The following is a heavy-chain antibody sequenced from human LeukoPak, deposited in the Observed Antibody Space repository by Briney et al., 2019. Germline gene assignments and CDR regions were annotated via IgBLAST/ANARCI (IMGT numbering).Heavy chain of an antibody. Sequence: GSLRLSCAASGFTFSDYYMSWIRQPPGKGLEWIGYIYYSGSTNYNPSLKSRVTISVDTSRNQFSLKLSSVTAADTAVYYCARSGYSSSWYRAAFDIWGQGTMVTVSS. CDR2: IYYSGST. CDR3: ARSGYSSSWYRAAFDI. D-gene: IGHD6-13*01. V-gene: IGHV4-59*08. CDR1: GFTFSDYY. J-gene: IGHJ3*02.